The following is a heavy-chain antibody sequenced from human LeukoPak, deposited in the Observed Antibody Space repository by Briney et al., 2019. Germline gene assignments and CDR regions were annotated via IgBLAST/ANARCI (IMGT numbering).Heavy chain of an antibody. CDR2: IIPILGIA. V-gene: IGHV1-69*04. D-gene: IGHD2-15*01. CDR3: ARDEMGYCSGGSCWFDP. CDR1: GGTFSSYA. J-gene: IGHJ5*02. Sequence: ASVKVSCKVSGGTFSSYAISWVRQAPGQGLEWMGRIIPILGIANYAQKFQGRVTITADKSTSTAYMELSSLRSEDTAVYYCARDEMGYCSGGSCWFDPWGQGTLVTVSS.